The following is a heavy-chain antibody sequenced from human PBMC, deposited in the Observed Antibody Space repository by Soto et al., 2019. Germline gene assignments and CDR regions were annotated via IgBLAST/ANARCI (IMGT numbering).Heavy chain of an antibody. Sequence: EVQLLESGGGLVQPGGSLRLTCAASGFTFSSYGIIWIRLSPGKGLEWVSVISGGGDTTYYTPSVKCRFTISRDDFRNTFYLQMNSLRTEDTAIFYCAKLRDFVVLPAGILDYWGPGTLVNVSS. CDR3: AKLRDFVVLPAGILDY. CDR1: GFTFSSYG. V-gene: IGHV3-23*01. CDR2: ISGGGDTT. D-gene: IGHD2-8*01. J-gene: IGHJ4*01.